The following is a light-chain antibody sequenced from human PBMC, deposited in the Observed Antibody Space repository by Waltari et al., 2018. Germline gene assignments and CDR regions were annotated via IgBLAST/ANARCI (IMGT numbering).Light chain of an antibody. J-gene: IGLJ3*02. CDR3: SSYTSSSTLDWV. CDR2: DAS. CDR1: SSDVGGYNY. Sequence: QPALTQPASVSGSPGQSITISCTGTSSDVGGYNYVSWYQQHPGKAPKLMIYDASNRPSGVSHRFSGSKSGNTASLTISGLQAEDEADYYCSSYTSSSTLDWVFGGGTKLTVL. V-gene: IGLV2-14*01.